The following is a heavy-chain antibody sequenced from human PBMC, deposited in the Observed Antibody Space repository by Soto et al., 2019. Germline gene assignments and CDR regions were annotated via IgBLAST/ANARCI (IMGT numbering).Heavy chain of an antibody. V-gene: IGHV4-59*08. CDR1: GGSISSYY. Sequence: SETLSLTCTVSGGSISSYYWSWIRQPPGKGLEWIGYIYYSGSTNYNPSLKSRVTISVDTSKNQFSLKLSSVTAADTAVYYCARFDVSSSWYLPFDYWGQGTLVTVSS. CDR2: IYYSGST. CDR3: ARFDVSSSWYLPFDY. J-gene: IGHJ4*02. D-gene: IGHD6-13*01.